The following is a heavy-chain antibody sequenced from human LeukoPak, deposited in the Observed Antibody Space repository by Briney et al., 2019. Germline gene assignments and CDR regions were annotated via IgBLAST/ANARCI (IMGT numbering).Heavy chain of an antibody. J-gene: IGHJ5*02. D-gene: IGHD3-3*01. CDR1: GYTFTSYD. CDR3: ARGHYDFWSGYHRRLTNPNWFDP. CDR2: MNPNSGNT. Sequence: ASVKVSCKASGYTFTSYDINWVRQATGQGLEWMGWMNPNSGNTGYAQKFQGRVTMTRNTSISTAYMELSSLRSEDTAVYYCARGHYDFWSGYHRRLTNPNWFDPWGQGTLVTVSS. V-gene: IGHV1-8*01.